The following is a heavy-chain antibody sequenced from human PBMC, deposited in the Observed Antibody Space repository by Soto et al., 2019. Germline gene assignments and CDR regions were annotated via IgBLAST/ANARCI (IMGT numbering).Heavy chain of an antibody. D-gene: IGHD3-10*01. J-gene: IGHJ6*02. CDR1: GVTFSSYA. CDR2: IIPIFGTA. Sequence: ASVKVSCKASGVTFSSYAISWVRQAPGQGLEWMGGIIPIFGTANYAQKFQGRVTITADESTSTAYMELSSLRSEDTAVYYCARAITMVRGVTMDGMDVWGQGTTVTVSS. CDR3: ARAITMVRGVTMDGMDV. V-gene: IGHV1-69*13.